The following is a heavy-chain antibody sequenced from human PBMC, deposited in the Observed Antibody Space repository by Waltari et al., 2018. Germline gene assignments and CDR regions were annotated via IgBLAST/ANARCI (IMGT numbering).Heavy chain of an antibody. V-gene: IGHV3-15*05. CDR1: GFIFPDAW. CDR3: TKANCGGDCPGRNWFDP. Sequence: EVQLVESGGGLVKPGGSLILSCTASGFIFPDAWMSWVRQAPGKGVELGGRIKSESDGGTTEFVAPVEGRFIISRDDSKSTLYLQMNSLKVEDTAMYYCTKANCGGDCPGRNWFDPWGRGTLVTVSS. J-gene: IGHJ5*02. CDR2: IKSESDGGTT. D-gene: IGHD2-21*02.